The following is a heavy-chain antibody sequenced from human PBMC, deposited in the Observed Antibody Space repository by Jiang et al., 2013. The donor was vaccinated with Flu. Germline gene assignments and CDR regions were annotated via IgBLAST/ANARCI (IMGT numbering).Heavy chain of an antibody. J-gene: IGHJ3*02. CDR3: ARGPLALVGPWSDAAFDI. CDR2: INHSGST. CDR1: GGSFSGYY. D-gene: IGHD1-26*01. Sequence: ETLSLTCAVYGGSFSGYYWSWIRQPPGKGLEWIGEINHSGSTNYNPSLKSRVTISVDTSKNQFSLKLSSVTAADTAVYYCARGPLALVGPWSDAAFDIWGQGTMVTVSS. V-gene: IGHV4-34*01.